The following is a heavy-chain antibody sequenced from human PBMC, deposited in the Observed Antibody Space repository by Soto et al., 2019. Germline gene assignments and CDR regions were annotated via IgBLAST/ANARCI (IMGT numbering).Heavy chain of an antibody. CDR3: AREGLVGADPDY. J-gene: IGHJ4*02. CDR2: IWYDGSNK. Sequence: QVQLVESGGGVVQPGRSLRLSCAASGFTFSSYGMHWVRQAPGKGLEWVAVIWYDGSNKYYADSVKGRFTISRDNSKNTLYLQMNSLRAEDTAVYYCAREGLVGADPDYWGQGTLVTVSS. V-gene: IGHV3-33*01. CDR1: GFTFSSYG. D-gene: IGHD1-26*01.